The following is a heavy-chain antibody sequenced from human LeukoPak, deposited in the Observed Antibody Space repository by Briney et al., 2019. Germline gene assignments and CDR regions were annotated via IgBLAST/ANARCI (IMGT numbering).Heavy chain of an antibody. D-gene: IGHD2-15*01. J-gene: IGHJ4*02. CDR3: ARVGGGSDFDY. CDR1: GFTFSSYW. Sequence: PSGGSLRLSCAASGFTFSSYWMHWVRHAPGEGLVWVSRINTDGSSTTYADSVKGRFTISRDNAKNTLYLQMNSLRAEDTAVYYCARVGGGSDFDYWGQGTLVTVSS. V-gene: IGHV3-74*01. CDR2: INTDGSST.